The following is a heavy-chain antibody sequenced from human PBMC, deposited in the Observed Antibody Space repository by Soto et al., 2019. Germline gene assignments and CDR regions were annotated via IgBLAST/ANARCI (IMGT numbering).Heavy chain of an antibody. CDR1: GGSISSGGYY. D-gene: IGHD6-13*01. Sequence: QVQLQESGPGLVKPSQTLSLTCTVSGGSISSGGYYWSWIRQHPGKGLEWIGYIYYSGSTYYNPSRKSRVTISVDTSKNQFSLKLSSVTAADTAVYYCARAQLGAATDIYAFDIWGQGTMVTVSS. J-gene: IGHJ3*02. V-gene: IGHV4-31*03. CDR3: ARAQLGAATDIYAFDI. CDR2: IYYSGST.